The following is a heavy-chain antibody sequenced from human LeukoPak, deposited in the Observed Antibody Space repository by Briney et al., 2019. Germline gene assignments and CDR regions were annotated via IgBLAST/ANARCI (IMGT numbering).Heavy chain of an antibody. D-gene: IGHD4/OR15-4a*01. J-gene: IGHJ5*01. CDR2: IHPGDDTT. Sequence: GESLKISCKGFRYSLSTYWIGWVRQMPGRGLEWMGIIHPGDDTTQYSSSFQCQVTISVDKSTGTAYLQWSSLKASDTAMYYCASRDYGSTWSDSWGQGTLVTVSS. V-gene: IGHV5-51*01. CDR1: RYSLSTYW. CDR3: ASRDYGSTWSDS.